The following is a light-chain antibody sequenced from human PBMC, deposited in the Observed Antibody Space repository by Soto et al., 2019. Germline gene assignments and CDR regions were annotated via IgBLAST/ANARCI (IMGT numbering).Light chain of an antibody. J-gene: IGKJ4*01. CDR2: GAS. V-gene: IGKV3-20*01. CDR1: QSVTSSY. Sequence: IVLTQSPGTLSLSPGERATLSCRASQSVTSSYLAWYQQKAGQAPRLLIYGASSRATGIPDRFSGGGSGTDFTLTISRLEPEDVAVYYCQQYGGSPLGLTFGGGTKVEIK. CDR3: QQYGGSPLGLT.